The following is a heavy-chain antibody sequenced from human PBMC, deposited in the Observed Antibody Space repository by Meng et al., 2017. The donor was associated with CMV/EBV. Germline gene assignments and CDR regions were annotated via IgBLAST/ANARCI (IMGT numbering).Heavy chain of an antibody. CDR3: ARGGYYDSSGQNWFDP. D-gene: IGHD3-22*01. V-gene: IGHV3-30-3*01. Sequence: SGFTFSTDAMRWVRQTPGKGLEWVAVISYDGSNKYYADSVKGRFTISRDNSKNTLHLQMNTLRAEDTALYYCARGGYYDSSGQNWFDPWGQGTLVTVSS. CDR2: ISYDGSNK. CDR1: GFTFSTDA. J-gene: IGHJ5*02.